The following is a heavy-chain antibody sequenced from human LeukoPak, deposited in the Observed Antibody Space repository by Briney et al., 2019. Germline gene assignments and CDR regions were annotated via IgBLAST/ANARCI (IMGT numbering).Heavy chain of an antibody. CDR2: IYHSGST. J-gene: IGHJ4*02. CDR3: ASRLNDSSSWPFDY. CDR1: GYSISSGYY. D-gene: IGHD6-13*01. Sequence: PSETLSLTCTVSGYSISSGYYWGWIRQPPGKGLEWIGSIYHSGSTYYNPSLKSRVTISVDKSKNQFSLKLSSVTAAVTAVYYCASRLNDSSSWPFDYWGQGTLVTVSS. V-gene: IGHV4-38-2*02.